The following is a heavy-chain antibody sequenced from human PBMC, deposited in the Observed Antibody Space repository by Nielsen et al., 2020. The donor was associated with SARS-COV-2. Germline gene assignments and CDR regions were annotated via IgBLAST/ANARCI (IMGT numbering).Heavy chain of an antibody. Sequence: GGSLRLSCAASGFTFDDHGMSWIRQAPGKGLDWLAYISGDGATIYHADSVKGRFTISRDNAKSSVYLHMDSLRVEDTALYYCARVNHSSISAWGQGTLVIVSS. CDR2: ISGDGATI. CDR1: GFTFDDHG. CDR3: ARVNHSSISA. D-gene: IGHD6-13*01. V-gene: IGHV3-11*04. J-gene: IGHJ5*02.